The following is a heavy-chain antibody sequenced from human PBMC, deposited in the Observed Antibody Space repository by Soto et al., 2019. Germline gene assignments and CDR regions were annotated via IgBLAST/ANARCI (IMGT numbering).Heavy chain of an antibody. V-gene: IGHV2-5*02. CDR2: IYWDDDK. Sequence: ITLKESGPTLVILTQTRTLTCTFSGFSLSSTRMAVGWIRQPPGKALEWLALIYWDDDKRYSPFLKSRLTITKDTSTNQGVLTMSNMDPVDTARYYCAHIVVAGLGYYFDYWGQGTLVTVSS. CDR3: AHIVVAGLGYYFDY. CDR1: GFSLSSTRMA. J-gene: IGHJ4*02. D-gene: IGHD6-19*01.